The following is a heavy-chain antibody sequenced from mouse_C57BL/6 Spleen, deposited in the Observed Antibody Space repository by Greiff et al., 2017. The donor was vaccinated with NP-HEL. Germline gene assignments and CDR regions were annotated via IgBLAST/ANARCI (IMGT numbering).Heavy chain of an antibody. J-gene: IGHJ4*01. CDR1: GYSITSGYY. V-gene: IGHV3-6*01. D-gene: IGHD5-1*01. CDR2: ISYDGSN. Sequence: ESGPGLVKPSQSLSLTCSVTGYSITSGYYWNWIRQFPGNKLEWMGYISYDGSNNYIPSLKNRISITRDTSKNQFFLKLNSVTTEDTATYYCARGGVHAMDYWGQGTSVTVSS. CDR3: ARGGVHAMDY.